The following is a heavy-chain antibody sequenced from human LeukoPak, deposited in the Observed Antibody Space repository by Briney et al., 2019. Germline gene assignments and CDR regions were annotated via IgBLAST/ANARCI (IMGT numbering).Heavy chain of an antibody. CDR1: GFTFSSYA. CDR3: ARSGSGAFYYYYYMDV. V-gene: IGHV3-53*01. J-gene: IGHJ6*03. Sequence: PGGSLRLSCAASGFTFSSYAMSWVRQAPGKGLEWVSVIYSGGSTYYADSVKGRFTISRDNSKNTLYLQMNSLRAEDTAVYYCARSGSGAFYYYYYMDVWGKGTTVTVSS. D-gene: IGHD2-15*01. CDR2: IYSGGST.